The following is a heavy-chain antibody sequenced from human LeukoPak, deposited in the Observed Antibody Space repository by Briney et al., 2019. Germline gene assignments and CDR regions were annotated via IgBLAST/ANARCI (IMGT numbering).Heavy chain of an antibody. CDR3: ARGGYYDSSGHYGRFDY. CDR2: IYSGGST. CDR1: GFTFSSYA. Sequence: PGGSLRLSCAASGFTFSSYAMSWVRQAQGKGLGWVSVIYSGGSTYYADSVKGRFTISRDNSKNTLYLQMNSLRAEDTAVYYCARGGYYDSSGHYGRFDYWGQGTLVTVSS. D-gene: IGHD3-22*01. J-gene: IGHJ4*02. V-gene: IGHV3-66*01.